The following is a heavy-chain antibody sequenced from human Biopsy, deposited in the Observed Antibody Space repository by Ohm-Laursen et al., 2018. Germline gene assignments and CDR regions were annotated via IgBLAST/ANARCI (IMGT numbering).Heavy chain of an antibody. D-gene: IGHD1-26*01. V-gene: IGHV4-59*01. Sequence: GTLSLTCNVSGGDINNYYWSWIRQPAGKGLEWIGYFRFEDRTSYNSSLKSRVTISAGTSKNQFSLRLSSVTAADTAVYYCALGGGSYVNFDYWGQGTLVTVSS. CDR3: ALGGGSYVNFDY. CDR1: GGDINNYY. CDR2: FRFEDRT. J-gene: IGHJ4*02.